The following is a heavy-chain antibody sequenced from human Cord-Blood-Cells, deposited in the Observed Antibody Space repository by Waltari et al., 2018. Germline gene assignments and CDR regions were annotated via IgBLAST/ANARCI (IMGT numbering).Heavy chain of an antibody. CDR1: GYTFTGYY. Sequence: QVQLVQSGAEVKKPGASVKVSCKASGYTFTGYYMHWVRQAPGQGLEWRGWVNPNSGGTNYGRKFQGRVTMTRETSISTAYMELSRLRSDDTAVYYCARVGSCAFDIWGQGTMVTVSS. V-gene: IGHV1-2*02. J-gene: IGHJ3*02. D-gene: IGHD3-10*01. CDR2: VNPNSGGT. CDR3: ARVGSCAFDI.